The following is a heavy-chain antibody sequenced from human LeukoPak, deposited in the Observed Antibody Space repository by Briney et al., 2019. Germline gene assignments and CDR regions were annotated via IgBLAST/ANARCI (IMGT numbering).Heavy chain of an antibody. V-gene: IGHV3-7*01. CDR2: INEDGSET. CDR3: ARDFSGEFDY. CDR1: GLKFGNYP. Sequence: GGSLRLSCAASGLKFGNYPMNWIRRAPGQGLEWVANINEDGSETYYVDSVMGRFTISRDNVRNSLYLQMDSLRVEDTATYYCARDFSGEFDYWGQGTLVTVST. D-gene: IGHD7-27*01. J-gene: IGHJ4*02.